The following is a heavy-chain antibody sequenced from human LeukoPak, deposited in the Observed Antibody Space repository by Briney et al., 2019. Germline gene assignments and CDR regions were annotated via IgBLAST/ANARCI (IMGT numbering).Heavy chain of an antibody. V-gene: IGHV1-46*01. Sequence: ASVKVSCKASGYTFTSYYMHWVRQAPGQGLEWMGIINPSGGSTSYAQKFQGRVTMTRDTSTSTVYMELSSLRSEDTAVYYCARVVPGYSYGYVLWAYYYYGMDVWGQGTTVTVSS. D-gene: IGHD5-18*01. CDR1: GYTFTSYY. CDR2: INPSGGST. CDR3: ARVVPGYSYGYVLWAYYYYGMDV. J-gene: IGHJ6*02.